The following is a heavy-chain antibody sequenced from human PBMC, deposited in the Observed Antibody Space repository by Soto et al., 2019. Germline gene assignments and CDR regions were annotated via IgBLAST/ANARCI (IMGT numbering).Heavy chain of an antibody. J-gene: IGHJ3*02. Sequence: KASETLSLTCTVSGGSISSGGYYWSWIRQHPGKGLEWIGYIYYSGSTYYNPSLKSRVTISVDTSKNQFSLKLSSVTAADTAVYYCARRGRDIVTKEGAFDIWGQGTMVT. CDR2: IYYSGST. CDR1: GGSISSGGYY. D-gene: IGHD2-15*01. V-gene: IGHV4-31*03. CDR3: ARRGRDIVTKEGAFDI.